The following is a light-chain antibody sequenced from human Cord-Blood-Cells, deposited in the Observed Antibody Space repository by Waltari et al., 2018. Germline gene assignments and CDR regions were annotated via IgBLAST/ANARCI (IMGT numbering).Light chain of an antibody. CDR2: WAS. CDR1: QSVLYSSNNKNY. J-gene: IGKJ2*01. Sequence: DIVMTQSPDSLAVSLGERATINCKSSQSVLYSSNNKNYLAWYQQKPGQPPKLLIYWASTRESGVPDRFSGSASGTDFTLTISSLQAEDVAVYCCQQYYSTPLTFGQGTKLEIK. CDR3: QQYYSTPLT. V-gene: IGKV4-1*01.